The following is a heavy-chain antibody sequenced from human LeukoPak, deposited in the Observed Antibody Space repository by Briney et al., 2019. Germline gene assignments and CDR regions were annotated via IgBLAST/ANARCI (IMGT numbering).Heavy chain of an antibody. D-gene: IGHD3-16*01. CDR2: TYYRSKWYN. J-gene: IGHJ2*01. V-gene: IGHV6-1*01. CDR3: ARTQYDSGGYFDL. Sequence: SQTLSLTCAISGDSVSSNSAAWNWARQSPSRGLEWLGRTYYRSKWYNDYAVSVKSRITINPDTSKNQFSLQLNSVTPEDTAVYYCARTQYDSGGYFDLWGRGTLVTVSS. CDR1: GDSVSSNSAA.